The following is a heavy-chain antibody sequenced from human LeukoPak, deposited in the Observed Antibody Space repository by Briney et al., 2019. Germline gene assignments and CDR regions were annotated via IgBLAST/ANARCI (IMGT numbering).Heavy chain of an antibody. Sequence: ASVTVSCKASGYTFNSYGISWVRQAPGQGLEWMGWINPNSGGTNYAQKFQGRVTMTRDTSISTAYMELSRLRSDDTAVYYCARGGVIVVVPAAIDHDAFDIWGQGTMVTVSS. V-gene: IGHV1-2*02. CDR3: ARGGVIVVVPAAIDHDAFDI. J-gene: IGHJ3*02. CDR1: GYTFNSYG. D-gene: IGHD2-2*01. CDR2: INPNSGGT.